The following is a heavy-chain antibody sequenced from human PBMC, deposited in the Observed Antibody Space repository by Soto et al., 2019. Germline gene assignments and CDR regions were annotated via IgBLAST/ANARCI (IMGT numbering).Heavy chain of an antibody. D-gene: IGHD3-10*01. V-gene: IGHV1-8*01. CDR3: ARAQTSRRVLLWFGDPQYHYYFDY. CDR1: GYTFTSYD. J-gene: IGHJ4*02. Sequence: QVQLVQSGAEVKKPGASVKVSCKASGYTFTSYDINWVRQATGQGLEWMGWMNPNSGNTGYAQKFQGRVTMTRNTSISTAYMELSSLRSEDTAVYYCARAQTSRRVLLWFGDPQYHYYFDYWGQGTLVTVSS. CDR2: MNPNSGNT.